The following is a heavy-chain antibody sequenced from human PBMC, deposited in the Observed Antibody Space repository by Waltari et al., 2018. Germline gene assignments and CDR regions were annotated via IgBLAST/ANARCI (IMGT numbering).Heavy chain of an antibody. CDR3: ARASPRVGATLFWWY. CDR2: ISSSSSTI. CDR1: GFTFSSYS. J-gene: IGHJ4*02. D-gene: IGHD1-26*01. V-gene: IGHV3-48*01. Sequence: EVQLVESGGGLVQPGGSLRLSCAASGFTFSSYSMNWVRQAPGKGLEWVSSISSSSSTIYYADSVKGRFTISRDNAKNSLYLQMNSLRAEDTAVYYCARASPRVGATLFWWYWGQGTLVTVSS.